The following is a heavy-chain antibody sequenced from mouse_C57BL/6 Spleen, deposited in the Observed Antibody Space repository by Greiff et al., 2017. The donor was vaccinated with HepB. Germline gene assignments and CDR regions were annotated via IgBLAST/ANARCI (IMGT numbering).Heavy chain of an antibody. CDR3: ARCDYYGSSPDY. D-gene: IGHD1-1*01. CDR1: GYTFTDYY. Sequence: QVQLQQSGAELVRPGASVKLSCKASGYTFTDYYINWVKQRPGQGLEWIARIYPGSGNTYYNEKFKGKATLTAEKSSSTAYMQLSSLTSEDSAVYFCARCDYYGSSPDYWGQGTTLTVSS. J-gene: IGHJ2*01. CDR2: IYPGSGNT. V-gene: IGHV1-76*01.